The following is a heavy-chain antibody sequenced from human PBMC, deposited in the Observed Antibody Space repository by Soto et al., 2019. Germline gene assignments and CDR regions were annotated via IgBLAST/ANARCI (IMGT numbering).Heavy chain of an antibody. J-gene: IGHJ6*02. CDR3: ARDLGPYGGNDYYYYGMDV. V-gene: IGHV3-30-3*01. CDR2: ISYDGSNK. Sequence: QVQLVESGGGVVQPGRSLRLSCAASGFTFSSYAMHWVRQAPGKGLEWVAVISYDGSNKYYADSVKGRFTISRDNSKNTLYLQMTSLIAEDTSVYYCARDLGPYGGNDYYYYGMDVWGQGITVTVSS. D-gene: IGHD4-17*01. CDR1: GFTFSSYA.